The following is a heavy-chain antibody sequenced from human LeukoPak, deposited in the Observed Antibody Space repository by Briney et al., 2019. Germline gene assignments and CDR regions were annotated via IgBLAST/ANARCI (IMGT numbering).Heavy chain of an antibody. J-gene: IGHJ4*02. CDR2: INAGNGNT. CDR3: ARDEDSSGLKGYFDY. CDR1: GYTFTSYA. V-gene: IGHV1-3*01. D-gene: IGHD6-19*01. Sequence: ASVKVSCTASGYTFTSYAMRWVRQAPGQRLEWMGWINAGNGNTKYSQRFQGRVTITRDTSASTAYMELSSLRSEDTAVYYCARDEDSSGLKGYFDYWGQGTLVTVSS.